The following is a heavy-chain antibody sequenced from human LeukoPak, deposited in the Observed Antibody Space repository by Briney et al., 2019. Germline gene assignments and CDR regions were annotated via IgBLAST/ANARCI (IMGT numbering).Heavy chain of an antibody. D-gene: IGHD2-2*01. CDR3: AKSVVVGYFDY. V-gene: IGHV3-33*06. Sequence: GRSLRLSCAASGFTFSSSGMHWVRQAPGKGLEWVAVICYGENNKYYADSVKGRFTISRDNCKNTLYLQMNSLRAEDTAVYYCAKSVVVGYFDYWGQGTLVTVSS. CDR2: ICYGENNK. J-gene: IGHJ4*02. CDR1: GFTFSSSG.